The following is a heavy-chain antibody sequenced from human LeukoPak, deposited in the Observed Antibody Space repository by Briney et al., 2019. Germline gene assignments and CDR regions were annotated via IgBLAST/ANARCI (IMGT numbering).Heavy chain of an antibody. J-gene: IGHJ4*02. V-gene: IGHV3-7*01. CDR1: GFTFSRYW. CDR2: ISEEGSEK. Sequence: GGSLRLSCAASGFTFSRYWMNWVRQAPGKGLEWVANISEEGSEKYYVDSVKGGFTVSRANTKNLVYLDMSSLRAEDTAVYYCGVVYWGQGTMVTVSS. CDR3: GVVY.